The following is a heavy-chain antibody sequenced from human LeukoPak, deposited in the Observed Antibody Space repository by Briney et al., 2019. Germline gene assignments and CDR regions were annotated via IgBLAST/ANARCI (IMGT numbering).Heavy chain of an antibody. J-gene: IGHJ6*02. Sequence: GGSLRLSCAASGFTFSDYYKSWIRQAPGKGLEWVSYISSSGSTIYYADSVKGRFTISRDNAKNSLYLQMNSLRAEDTAVYYCAREFKLRFLEWSPLKGMDVWGQGTTVTVSS. D-gene: IGHD3-3*01. CDR1: GFTFSDYY. V-gene: IGHV3-11*01. CDR2: ISSSGSTI. CDR3: AREFKLRFLEWSPLKGMDV.